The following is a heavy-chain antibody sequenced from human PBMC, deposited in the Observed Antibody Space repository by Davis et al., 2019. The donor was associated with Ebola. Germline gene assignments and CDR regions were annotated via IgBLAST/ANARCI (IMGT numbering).Heavy chain of an antibody. CDR1: GFVVSIYV. Sequence: GGSLRLSCAASGFVVSIYVMSWVRRAPGKGLEWVSTYGTSADTYYADSVKGRFTISRDNSRNTLYLQMNGLRVEDTAIYYCAKDTSNIWFDVWGQGTMVTVSS. CDR3: AKDTSNIWFDV. D-gene: IGHD1-26*01. J-gene: IGHJ3*01. V-gene: IGHV3-23*01. CDR2: GTSADT.